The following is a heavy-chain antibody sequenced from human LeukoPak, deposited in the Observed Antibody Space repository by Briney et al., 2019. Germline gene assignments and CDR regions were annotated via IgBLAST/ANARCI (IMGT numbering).Heavy chain of an antibody. V-gene: IGHV4-59*01. CDR1: GGSISSYY. J-gene: IGHJ5*02. CDR2: IYYSGST. CDR3: ARDLSRSAFWFDP. Sequence: SETLSLTCTASGGSISSYYWSWIRQPPGKGLEWIGYIYYSGSTNYNPSLKSRVTISVDTSKNQFSLKLSSVTAADTAVYYCARDLSRSAFWFDPWGQGTLVTVSS. D-gene: IGHD6-25*01.